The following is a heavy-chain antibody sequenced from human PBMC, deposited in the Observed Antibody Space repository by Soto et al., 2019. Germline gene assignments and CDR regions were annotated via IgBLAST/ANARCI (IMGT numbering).Heavy chain of an antibody. Sequence: SVKVSCKASGDTFSSYAISWVRQAPGQGLEWMGGIIPILGTANYAQKFQGRVTITADKSTSTAYMELSSLRSEDTAVYYCASRSSWFDAFDIWGQGTMVTVSS. D-gene: IGHD6-13*01. V-gene: IGHV1-69*10. J-gene: IGHJ3*02. CDR1: GDTFSSYA. CDR3: ASRSSWFDAFDI. CDR2: IIPILGTA.